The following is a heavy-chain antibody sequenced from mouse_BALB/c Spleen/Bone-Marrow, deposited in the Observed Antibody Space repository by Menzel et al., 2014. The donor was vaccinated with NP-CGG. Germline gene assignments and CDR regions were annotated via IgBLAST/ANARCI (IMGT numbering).Heavy chain of an antibody. CDR2: IFPGDSTT. D-gene: IGHD1-2*01. V-gene: IGHV1S56*01. CDR3: VRSRLRDWYFDV. J-gene: IGHJ1*01. CDR1: GNTFTSYD. Sequence: VQLQQSGVELVKPGASVKLSCKAFGNTFTSYDINWVRQRPEQGLEWIGWIFPGDSTTKYNEKFKGKATLSTDKSSSTVHMQLSRLTSEDSAVYFCVRSRLRDWYFDVWGAGTTVTISS.